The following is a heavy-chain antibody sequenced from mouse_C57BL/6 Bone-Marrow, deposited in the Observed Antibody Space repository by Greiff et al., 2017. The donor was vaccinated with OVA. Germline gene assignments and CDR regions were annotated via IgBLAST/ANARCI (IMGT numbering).Heavy chain of an antibody. CDR1: GYTFTSYW. CDR3: ARSTTVPY. CDR2: IDPSDSYT. V-gene: IGHV1-50*01. D-gene: IGHD1-1*01. Sequence: QVQLQQPGAELVKPGASVKLSCKASGYTFTSYWMQWVKQRPGQGLEWIGEIDPSDSYTNYNQKFKGKATLTVDTSSSTAYMQLSSLPSEDSAVYYCARSTTVPYWGQGTTLTVSS. J-gene: IGHJ2*01.